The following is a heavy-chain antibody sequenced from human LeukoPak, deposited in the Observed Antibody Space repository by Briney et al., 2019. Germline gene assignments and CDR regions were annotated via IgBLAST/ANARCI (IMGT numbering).Heavy chain of an antibody. V-gene: IGHV5-51*01. Sequence: GESLQISCKGSGYSFTSYWIGWVRQMPGKGLGWMRIIYPGGSDTRYSPSFQGQVTISADKSISTAYLQWSSLKASDTAMYYCARRPWEDCSGGSCYYWFDPWGQGTLVTVSS. CDR1: GYSFTSYW. CDR2: IYPGGSDT. J-gene: IGHJ5*02. D-gene: IGHD2-15*01. CDR3: ARRPWEDCSGGSCYYWFDP.